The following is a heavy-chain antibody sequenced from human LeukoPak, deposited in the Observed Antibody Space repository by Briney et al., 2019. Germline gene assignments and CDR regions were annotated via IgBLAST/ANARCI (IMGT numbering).Heavy chain of an antibody. D-gene: IGHD3-3*01. J-gene: IGHJ5*02. CDR2: IYHSGST. CDR1: GYSISSGYY. V-gene: IGHV4-38-2*01. Sequence: PSETLSLTCAVSGYSISSGYYWGWIRQPPGKGLEWIGSIYHSGSTYYNPSLKSRVTISVDTSKNQFSLKLSSVTAADTAVYYCAGHAQDYDFWSGYRNWFDPWGQGTLVTVSS. CDR3: AGHAQDYDFWSGYRNWFDP.